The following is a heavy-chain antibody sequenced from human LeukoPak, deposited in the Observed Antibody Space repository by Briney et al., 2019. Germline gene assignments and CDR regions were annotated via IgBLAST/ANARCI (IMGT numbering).Heavy chain of an antibody. V-gene: IGHV3-9*01. D-gene: IGHD3-3*01. CDR3: AKDTGRPTDAITMEDNAFDI. CDR2: ISWSSGII. J-gene: IGHJ3*02. CDR1: GFTFDDHG. Sequence: GGSLRLSCAASGFTFDDHGMHWVRQAPGKGLEWVSGISWSSGIIGYADSVKGRFTISRDNAKNSLYLQMDSLRAEDTALYYCAKDTGRPTDAITMEDNAFDIWGQGTMVTVST.